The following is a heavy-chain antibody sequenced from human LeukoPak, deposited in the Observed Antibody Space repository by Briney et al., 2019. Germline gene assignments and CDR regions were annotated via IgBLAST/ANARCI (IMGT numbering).Heavy chain of an antibody. D-gene: IGHD3-22*01. V-gene: IGHV3-21*01. Sequence: GGSLRLSCAASGFTFRSYSMNWVRQAPGKGLEWVSSISSSSSYIYYADSVKGRFTISRDNAKNSLYLQMNSLRAEDTAVYYCARQYYYDSSGYYYPHVEVDYWGQGTLVTVSS. CDR2: ISSSSSYI. CDR1: GFTFRSYS. J-gene: IGHJ4*02. CDR3: ARQYYYDSSGYYYPHVEVDY.